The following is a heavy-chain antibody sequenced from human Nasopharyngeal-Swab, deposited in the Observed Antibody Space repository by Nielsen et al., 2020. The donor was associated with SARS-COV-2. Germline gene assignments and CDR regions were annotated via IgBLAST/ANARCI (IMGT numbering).Heavy chain of an antibody. CDR2: ISGSSSYI. V-gene: IGHV3-21*01. CDR3: VRGWRSNSFDY. CDR1: GFTFGTYS. Sequence: GESLKISCAASGFTFGTYSMNWVRQAPGKGLEWVSSISGSSSYIYYADSVKGRFTISRDNAKNSLYLQMNSLRAEDTAVYYCVRGWRSNSFDYWGQGARVTVSA. D-gene: IGHD2/OR15-2a*01. J-gene: IGHJ4*01.